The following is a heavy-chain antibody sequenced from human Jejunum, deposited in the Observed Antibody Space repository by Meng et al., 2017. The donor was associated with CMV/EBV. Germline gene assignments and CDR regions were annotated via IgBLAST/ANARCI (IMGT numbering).Heavy chain of an antibody. CDR2: IYYSRST. Sequence: VGSLGNYYWSWLRQPPGKGLEWIGYIYYSRSTNYNPSLKSRVTISVDTSKNQFSLKLSSVTAADTAVYYCARDGRFGVKRYGVDVWGQGTRGTVSS. CDR3: ARDGRFGVKRYGVDV. J-gene: IGHJ6*02. D-gene: IGHD3-3*01. CDR1: VGSLGNYY. V-gene: IGHV4-59*13.